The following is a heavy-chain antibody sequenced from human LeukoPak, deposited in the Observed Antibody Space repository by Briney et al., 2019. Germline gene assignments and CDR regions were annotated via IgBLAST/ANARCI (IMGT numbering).Heavy chain of an antibody. D-gene: IGHD5-12*01. J-gene: IGHJ4*02. CDR2: ISYDGSNK. CDR1: GFTFSSYA. Sequence: GSLRLSCAASGFTFSSYAMHWVRQAPGKGLEWVAVISYDGSNKYYADSVKGRFTISGDNSKNTLYLQMNSLRAEDTAVYYCARGLASTYSDFWGQGTLVTVSS. V-gene: IGHV3-30*04. CDR3: ARGLASTYSDF.